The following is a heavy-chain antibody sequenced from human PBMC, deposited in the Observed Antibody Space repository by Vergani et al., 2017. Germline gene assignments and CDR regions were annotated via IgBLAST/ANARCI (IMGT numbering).Heavy chain of an antibody. CDR3: RRIAYGDYGLHFEY. CDR1: GGSISSSSYY. V-gene: IGHV4-39*07. D-gene: IGHD4-17*01. Sequence: QLQLQESGPGLVKPSETLSLTCTVSGGSISSSSYYWGWIRQPPGKGLEWIGSIYYSGSTDYNPSLKSRVTISVDTSKNQFSLKLSSVTAADTAVYYCRRIAYGDYGLHFEYWGQGTLVTVSS. J-gene: IGHJ4*02. CDR2: IYYSGST.